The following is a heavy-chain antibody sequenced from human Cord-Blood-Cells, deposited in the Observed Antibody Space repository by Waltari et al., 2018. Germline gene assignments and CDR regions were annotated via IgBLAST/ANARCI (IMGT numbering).Heavy chain of an antibody. Sequence: QVQLVQSGAEVKKPGASVQVSCKASVYTFTSYYMHWVRQAPGQGLEWMGIINPSGGRTSYAQKFQGRVTMTRDTSTSTVYMELSSLRSEDTAVYYCARDNQLGIDYWGQGTLVTVSS. J-gene: IGHJ4*02. CDR1: VYTFTSYY. D-gene: IGHD6-6*01. V-gene: IGHV1-46*01. CDR3: ARDNQLGIDY. CDR2: INPSGGRT.